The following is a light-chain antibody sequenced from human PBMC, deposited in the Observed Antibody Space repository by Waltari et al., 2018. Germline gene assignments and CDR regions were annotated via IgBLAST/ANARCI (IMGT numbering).Light chain of an antibody. Sequence: QSALTQPASVSGSPGQSITIYCTATNGDLGSYNLVSWYQHHPGKAPKLMIYEGTRRPSGVSNRFSGSKSGNTASLTISGLQAEDEADYYCCASAGSRVFGGGTKLTVL. J-gene: IGLJ3*02. CDR1: NGDLGSYNL. V-gene: IGLV2-23*01. CDR3: CASAGSRV. CDR2: EGT.